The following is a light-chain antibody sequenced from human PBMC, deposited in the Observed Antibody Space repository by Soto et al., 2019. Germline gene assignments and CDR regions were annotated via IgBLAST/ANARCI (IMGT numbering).Light chain of an antibody. CDR1: SSDVGGYTY. CDR3: CSYAGTYPYV. V-gene: IGLV2-11*01. CDR2: DVS. Sequence: QSALTHPLSVSGSPGQSVTISSTGTSSDVGGYTYVSWYQHHPGKAPKLIIYDVSKRPSGVPDRFSGSKSGNTASLTISGLQAEDEADYYCCSYAGTYPYVFGTGTKVTVL. J-gene: IGLJ1*01.